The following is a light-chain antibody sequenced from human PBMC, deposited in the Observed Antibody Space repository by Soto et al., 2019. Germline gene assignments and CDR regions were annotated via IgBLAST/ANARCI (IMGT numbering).Light chain of an antibody. V-gene: IGKV1-5*01. CDR1: QSISTY. Sequence: DIQMTQSPSTLSSSVGDRVTITCRASQSISTYLAWYQQKPGKAPKLLIYDASSLASGVPARFSGSGSGTAFTLTISSLQPDDFATYYCQQYNSSPYTFGQGTKLEI. CDR2: DAS. J-gene: IGKJ2*01. CDR3: QQYNSSPYT.